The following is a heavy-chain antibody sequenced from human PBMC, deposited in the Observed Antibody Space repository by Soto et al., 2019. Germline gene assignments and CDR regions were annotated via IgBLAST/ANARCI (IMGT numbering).Heavy chain of an antibody. J-gene: IGHJ6*02. CDR2: ISSSSSYT. D-gene: IGHD3-22*01. CDR1: GFTFSDYY. V-gene: IGHV3-11*06. CDR3: ASYYYDSSGPYGMDV. Sequence: GGSLRLSCAASGFTFSDYYMSWIRQAPGKGPEWVSYISSSSSYTNYADSVKGRFTISRDNAKNSLYLQMNSLRAEDTAVYYCASYYYDSSGPYGMDVWGQGTTVTVFS.